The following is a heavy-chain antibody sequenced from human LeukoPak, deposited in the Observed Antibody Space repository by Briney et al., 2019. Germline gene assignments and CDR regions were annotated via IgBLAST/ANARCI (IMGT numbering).Heavy chain of an antibody. D-gene: IGHD6-6*01. Sequence: PSETLSLTCAVSGGSISSSSYYRGWIRQPPGKGLEWIGNIYYSGSTNYNPSLKSRVTISVDTSKNQFSLKLSSVTAADTAVYYCARDDIAASDYWGQGTLVTVSS. CDR2: IYYSGST. CDR1: GGSISSSSYY. CDR3: ARDDIAASDY. J-gene: IGHJ4*02. V-gene: IGHV4-39*07.